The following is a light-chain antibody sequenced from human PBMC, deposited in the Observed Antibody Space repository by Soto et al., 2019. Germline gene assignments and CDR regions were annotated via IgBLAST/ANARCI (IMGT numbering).Light chain of an antibody. CDR3: LQDYNYPRT. CDR2: SES. Sequence: AIQMTQSPSSLSASVGDRVTITCRASQGSRNDLGWYQQKPGKAPKLLIYSESSLPSGVPSRFSGSGSGTDLPLTISRLQPEDFATYYCLQDYNYPRTFGQGTKVEIK. J-gene: IGKJ1*01. V-gene: IGKV1-6*01. CDR1: QGSRND.